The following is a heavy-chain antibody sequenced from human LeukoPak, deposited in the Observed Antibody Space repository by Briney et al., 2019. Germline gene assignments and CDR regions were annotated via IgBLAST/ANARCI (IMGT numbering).Heavy chain of an antibody. CDR2: INHSGST. D-gene: IGHD3-10*01. Sequence: PSETLSLTCAVYGGSFSGYYWSWIRQPPGKGLEWIGEINHSGSTNYNPSLKSRVTISVDTSKNQFSLELNSVTAADTAVYYCARHGWNYPSGTYYTFDPWGQGTLVTVSS. CDR3: ARHGWNYPSGTYYTFDP. CDR1: GGSFSGYY. V-gene: IGHV4-34*01. J-gene: IGHJ5*02.